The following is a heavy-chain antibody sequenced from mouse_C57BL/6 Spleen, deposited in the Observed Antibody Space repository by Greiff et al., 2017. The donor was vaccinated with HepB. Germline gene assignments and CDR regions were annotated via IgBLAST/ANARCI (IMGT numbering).Heavy chain of an antibody. J-gene: IGHJ2*01. CDR2: ISSGGSYT. CDR1: GFTFSSYG. CDR3: ARLYYDGSSYDYFDY. V-gene: IGHV5-6*01. D-gene: IGHD1-1*01. Sequence: EVKVVESGGDLVKPGGSLKLSCAASGFTFSSYGMSWVRQTPDKRLEWVATISSGGSYTYYPDSVKGRFTISRDNAKNTLYLQMSSLKSEDTAMYYCARLYYDGSSYDYFDYWGQGTTLTVSS.